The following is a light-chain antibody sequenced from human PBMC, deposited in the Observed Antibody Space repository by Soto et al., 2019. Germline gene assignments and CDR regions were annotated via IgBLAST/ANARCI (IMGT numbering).Light chain of an antibody. J-gene: IGKJ4*01. Sequence: DIQVTQSPSTLSAAVGDRVTITCRASESVRSWLAWYQQKPGKAPKLLIYKASSLESGVPSRFSGSESGTEFTLTISSLQPEDFATYYCQQYYSYSQDTFGGGTRVEIK. V-gene: IGKV1-5*03. CDR3: QQYYSYSQDT. CDR1: ESVRSW. CDR2: KAS.